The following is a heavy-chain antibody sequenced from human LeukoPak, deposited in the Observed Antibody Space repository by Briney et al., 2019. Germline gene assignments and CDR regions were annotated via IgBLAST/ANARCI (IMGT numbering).Heavy chain of an antibody. Sequence: PGGSLRLSCVASGFNFRSYGMSWVRQAPGKGLEWVAVISGGGGITYSADSLKGRFTISRENSKNTLYLEMNSLRAEDTAVYYCARDPGYTSSWHYWGQGTLVIVSS. CDR2: ISGGGGIT. CDR3: ARDPGYTSSWHY. CDR1: GFNFRSYG. J-gene: IGHJ4*02. V-gene: IGHV3-23*01. D-gene: IGHD6-13*01.